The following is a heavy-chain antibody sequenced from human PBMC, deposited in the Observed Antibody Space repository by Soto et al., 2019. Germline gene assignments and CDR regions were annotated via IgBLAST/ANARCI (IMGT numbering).Heavy chain of an antibody. CDR3: ARETYRGFYFDY. Sequence: GGSLRLSCAASGVTFTDYWTHWVRQAPGKGLVWVSRINSDGSRTSYADSVTGRFTISRDNAKNTLYLQMNSLRVEDTALYYCARETYRGFYFDYWGQGTLVTSPQ. J-gene: IGHJ4*02. V-gene: IGHV3-74*01. CDR2: INSDGSRT. D-gene: IGHD4-4*01. CDR1: GVTFTDYW.